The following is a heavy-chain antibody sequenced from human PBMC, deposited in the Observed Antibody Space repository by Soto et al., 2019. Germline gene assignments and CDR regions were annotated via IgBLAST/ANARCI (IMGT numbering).Heavy chain of an antibody. D-gene: IGHD3-10*01. CDR1: GYTFTSYG. V-gene: IGHV1-18*01. J-gene: IGHJ4*02. CDR2: ISAYNGNT. Sequence: QVQLVQSGAEVKKPGASVKVSCKASGYTFTSYGIIWVRQAPGQGLEWMGWISAYNGNTNYAQKLQGRVTMTTDTSTSTAYMELRSLRSDDTAVYYCAVDRYYCGSGRDSSADYWGQGTLVTVSS. CDR3: AVDRYYCGSGRDSSADY.